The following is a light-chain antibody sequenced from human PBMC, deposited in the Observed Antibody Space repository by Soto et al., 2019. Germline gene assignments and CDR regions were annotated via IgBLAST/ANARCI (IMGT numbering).Light chain of an antibody. Sequence: DIQMTKSPSTLSAAVGDRVTITCRASQSVSTWLAWYQQKPGKALKLLMYDVNILGSGVPSRFTGSGSGTEFTLISDNLQADDFGTNYCQEYNSFLSPFGQGTKLDLK. CDR2: DVN. V-gene: IGKV1-5*01. J-gene: IGKJ2*01. CDR3: QEYNSFLSP. CDR1: QSVSTW.